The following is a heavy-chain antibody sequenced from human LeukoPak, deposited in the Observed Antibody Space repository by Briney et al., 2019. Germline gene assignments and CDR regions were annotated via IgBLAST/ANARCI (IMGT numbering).Heavy chain of an antibody. CDR2: ISAANGYT. V-gene: IGHV1-18*01. J-gene: IGHJ4*02. CDR1: GYTFSSNG. CDR3: ARDRGYMLTFGGLMGASDF. Sequence: ASVTVSCKTSGYTFSSNGISWVRQAPGQGVEGMGWISAANGYTNYAPNLQDRLMMTADTSTSTVYMELRRLRSDDTAVYYCARDRGYMLTFGGLMGASDFWGQGTLVTVSS. D-gene: IGHD3-16*01.